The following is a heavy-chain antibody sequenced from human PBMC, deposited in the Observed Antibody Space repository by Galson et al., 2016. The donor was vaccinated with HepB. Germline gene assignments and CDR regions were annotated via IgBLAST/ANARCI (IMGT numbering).Heavy chain of an antibody. CDR1: GFTFRSYA. CDR2: ISGSGGST. CDR3: AKDLGFLEWLFFDSYYYYDMDV. D-gene: IGHD3-3*01. V-gene: IGHV3-23*01. J-gene: IGHJ6*02. Sequence: SLRLSCAASGFTFRSYAMSWVRQAPGKGLEWVSAISGSGGSTYYADSVKGRFTISRDNSKNTLYLQMNSLRAEDTAVYYCAKDLGFLEWLFFDSYYYYDMDVWGQGTTVTVSS.